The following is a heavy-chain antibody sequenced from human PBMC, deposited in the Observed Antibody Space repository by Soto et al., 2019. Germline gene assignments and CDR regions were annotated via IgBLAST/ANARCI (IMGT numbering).Heavy chain of an antibody. D-gene: IGHD3-10*01. CDR2: IYWDEDK. Sequence: QITLRESGPTLVKPTQTLTLTCTFSGFSLTTSEVGVGWIRQSPGKALQWLALIYWDEDKRYSPSLKSRLTITKDTSKNQVVLTMTNMDPVDTATYYCAHISYFGSGSRWYFDYWGQGTLVTVSS. CDR1: GFSLTTSEVG. V-gene: IGHV2-5*02. J-gene: IGHJ4*02. CDR3: AHISYFGSGSRWYFDY.